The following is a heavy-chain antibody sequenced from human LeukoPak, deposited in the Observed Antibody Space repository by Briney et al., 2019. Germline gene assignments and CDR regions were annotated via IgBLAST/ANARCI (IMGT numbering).Heavy chain of an antibody. CDR1: GFTFTTYW. Sequence: GGSLRLSCAASGFTFTTYWMSWVRQAPGKGLEWVANIKQDGTEKYYVDSVKGRFTISRDNAKNSLYLQMNSLRAEDTAVYYCARDADYYMDVWGKGTTVTISS. CDR3: ARDADYYMDV. V-gene: IGHV3-7*01. CDR2: IKQDGTEK. J-gene: IGHJ6*03.